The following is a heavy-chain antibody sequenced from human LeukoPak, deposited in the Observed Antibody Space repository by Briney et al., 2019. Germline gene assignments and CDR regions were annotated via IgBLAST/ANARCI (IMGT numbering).Heavy chain of an antibody. V-gene: IGHV4-30-4*01. Sequence: SETLSLTCTVSGGSISSGDYYWSWIRQPPGKGLEWIGYIYYSGSTYYNPSLKSRVTISVDTSKNQFSLKLSSVTAADTAVYYCARAEPRKNYYYYYGVDVWGQGTTVTVSS. CDR2: IYYSGST. CDR1: GGSISSGDYY. D-gene: IGHD1-14*01. CDR3: ARAEPRKNYYYYYGVDV. J-gene: IGHJ6*02.